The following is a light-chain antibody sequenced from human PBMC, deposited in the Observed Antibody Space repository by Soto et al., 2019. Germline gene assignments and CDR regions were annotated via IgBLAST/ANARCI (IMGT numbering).Light chain of an antibody. J-gene: IGLJ1*01. V-gene: IGLV2-14*01. CDR1: SSDVGSYNY. Sequence: QSALTQPASVSGSPGQSITISCTGTSSDVGSYNYVSWYQQHPGKAPTLMINEVSNRPSGVSNRFSGSKSGNTASLTISGRQADDDADYYCNSYRSSSTLYVFGAGTKLTVL. CDR3: NSYRSSSTLYV. CDR2: EVS.